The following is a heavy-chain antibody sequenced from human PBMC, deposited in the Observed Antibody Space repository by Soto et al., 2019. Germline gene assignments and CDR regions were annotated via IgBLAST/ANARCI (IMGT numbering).Heavy chain of an antibody. J-gene: IGHJ6*02. Sequence: QVQLVESGGGVVQPGRSLRLSCAASGLTFSSSAMHWVRQAPGKGLEWVALISYDGSNKYYVDSVKGRFTISRDNSKNTLDLQMNSLREEDTAVYYCAAETKSYFYGMDVWRQGTTVTVSS. CDR3: AAETKSYFYGMDV. V-gene: IGHV3-30*03. CDR1: GLTFSSSA. CDR2: ISYDGSNK.